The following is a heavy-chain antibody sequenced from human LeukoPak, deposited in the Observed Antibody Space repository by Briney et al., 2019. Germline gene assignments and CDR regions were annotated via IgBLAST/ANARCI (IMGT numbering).Heavy chain of an antibody. CDR3: ATSQAYCSGGSCYY. D-gene: IGHD2-15*01. V-gene: IGHV3-23*01. J-gene: IGHJ4*02. Sequence: GGSLRLSCAASGFTFSSYSMNWVRQAPGKGLEWVSAISGSGGSTYYADSVKGRFTISRDNSKNTLYLQMNSLRAEDTAVYYCATSQAYCSGGSCYYWGQGTLVTVSS. CDR1: GFTFSSYS. CDR2: ISGSGGST.